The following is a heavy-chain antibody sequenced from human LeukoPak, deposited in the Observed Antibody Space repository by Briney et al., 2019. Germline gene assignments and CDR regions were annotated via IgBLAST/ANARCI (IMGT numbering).Heavy chain of an antibody. D-gene: IGHD6-13*01. V-gene: IGHV4-61*02. J-gene: IGHJ2*01. CDR3: ARYPYSSSWYRVRGWYFDL. Sequence: SQTLSLTCTVSGGSISSGSYYWSWIRQPAGKGLEWIGRIYTSGSTNYNPSLKSRVTISVDTSKNQFSLKLSSVTAADTAVYYCARYPYSSSWYRVRGWYFDLWGRGTLVTVSS. CDR1: GGSISSGSYY. CDR2: IYTSGST.